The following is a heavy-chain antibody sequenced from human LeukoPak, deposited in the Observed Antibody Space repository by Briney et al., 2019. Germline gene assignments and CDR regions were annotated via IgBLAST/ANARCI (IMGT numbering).Heavy chain of an antibody. Sequence: GGSLRLSCAASGFTFSSYSMNWVRQAPGKGLEWVSCISSSSSYIYYADSVKGRFTISRDSAKNSLYLQMNSLRAEDTAVYYCARENYYGSGSGDYFDNWGQGTLVTVSS. CDR2: ISSSSSYI. D-gene: IGHD3-10*01. CDR3: ARENYYGSGSGDYFDN. CDR1: GFTFSSYS. J-gene: IGHJ4*02. V-gene: IGHV3-21*01.